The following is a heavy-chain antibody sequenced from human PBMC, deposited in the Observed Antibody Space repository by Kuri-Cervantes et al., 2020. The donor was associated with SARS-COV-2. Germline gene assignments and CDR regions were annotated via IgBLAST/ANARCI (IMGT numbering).Heavy chain of an antibody. J-gene: IGHJ4*02. CDR3: ARDHTITGTTFD. V-gene: IGHV3-74*01. CDR2: INPDGSYT. Sequence: GGSLRLSCAASGFTFSGHWVHWVRQAPGKGLEWVSCINPDGSYTNNADSVKGRFTLSRDNAKNSLYLQMNSLRAEDTAVYYCARDHTITGTTFDWGQGTLVTVSS. CDR1: GFTFSGHW. D-gene: IGHD1-20*01.